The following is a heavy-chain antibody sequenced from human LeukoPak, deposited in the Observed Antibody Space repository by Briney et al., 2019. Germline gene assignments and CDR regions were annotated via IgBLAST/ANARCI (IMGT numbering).Heavy chain of an antibody. CDR2: ISVVGGST. D-gene: IGHD6-19*01. V-gene: IGHV3-23*01. CDR1: GFTFSTND. Sequence: GGSLGLSCAASGFTFSTNDMSWVRQPPGKGLEWVSAISVVGGSTYYADSVKGRFTSSSDNSKNTLYLQMNSLRAEDTAVYYCAKGGWLEYWGQGTLVTVSS. J-gene: IGHJ4*02. CDR3: AKGGWLEY.